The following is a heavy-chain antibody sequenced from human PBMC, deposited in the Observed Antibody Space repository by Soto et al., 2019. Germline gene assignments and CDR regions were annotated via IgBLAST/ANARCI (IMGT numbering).Heavy chain of an antibody. CDR1: GVTLSNYA. D-gene: IGHD2-21*01. CDR2: ISYDGSKK. Sequence: QVQLVESGEGVVQPGRSLRLSCEASGVTLSNYAMHWVRQAPGKGLEWVAVISYDGSKKYYADSVKGRFTISRDNSKNSLYLQMNSLRAEDTALYCCAREMGAYSYFGMDVWGQGTTVTVSS. J-gene: IGHJ6*02. CDR3: AREMGAYSYFGMDV. V-gene: IGHV3-30-3*01.